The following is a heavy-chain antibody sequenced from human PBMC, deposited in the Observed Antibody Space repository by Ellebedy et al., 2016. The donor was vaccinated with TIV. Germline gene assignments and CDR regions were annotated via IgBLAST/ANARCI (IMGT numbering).Heavy chain of an antibody. CDR3: ARPRRSGYDY. CDR1: GYSLTSYW. CDR2: IDPSDSYT. D-gene: IGHD5-12*01. Sequence: GGSLRLSCKGSGYSLTSYWISWVRQMPGKGLEWMGRIDPSDSYTNYSPSFQGHVTISADKPISTAYLQWSSLKASDTAMYYCARPRRSGYDYWGQGTLVTVSS. V-gene: IGHV5-10-1*01. J-gene: IGHJ4*02.